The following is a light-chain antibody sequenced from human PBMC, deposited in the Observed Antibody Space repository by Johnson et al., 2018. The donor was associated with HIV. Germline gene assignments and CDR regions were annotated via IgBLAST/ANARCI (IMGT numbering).Light chain of an antibody. CDR3: GTWDSSLRSPYV. V-gene: IGLV1-51*01. CDR1: SSNIGNNY. CDR2: DNN. Sequence: QAVLTQPPSVSAAPGQKVTISSSGSSSNIGNNYVSWYQQLPGTAPKLLIYDNNKRPSGIPDRFSGSKSGTSATLGITGLQTGDEVDYSCGTWDSSLRSPYVFGTGTKVTVL. J-gene: IGLJ1*01.